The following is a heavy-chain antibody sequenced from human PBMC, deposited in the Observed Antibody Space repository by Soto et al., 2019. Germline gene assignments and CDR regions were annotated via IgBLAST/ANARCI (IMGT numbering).Heavy chain of an antibody. D-gene: IGHD3-10*01. V-gene: IGHV1-8*01. J-gene: IGHJ5*02. CDR1: GYTFTSYD. Sequence: ASVKVSCKASGYTFTSYDINWVRQATGQGLEWMGWMNPNSGNTGYAQRFLGRVTMTRNTSISTAYMELSSLRSEDTAVYYCARMYYYGSGEHNWFDPWGQGTLVTVSS. CDR2: MNPNSGNT. CDR3: ARMYYYGSGEHNWFDP.